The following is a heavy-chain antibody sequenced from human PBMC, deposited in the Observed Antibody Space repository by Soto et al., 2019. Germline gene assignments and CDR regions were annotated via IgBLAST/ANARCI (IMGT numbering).Heavy chain of an antibody. J-gene: IGHJ4*02. D-gene: IGHD7-27*01. CDR2: IYDGGTT. Sequence: QVQLQESGPRLVSPSQTLSLTCTVSGGSISSAAYCWSWIRQSPDKGLEWIGHIYDGGTTYSSPSLKGRATISADTSETQFSLKLSSVSAADTAVYYCARGPSGDKIDYWGQGIQVTVSS. CDR1: GGSISSAAYC. CDR3: ARGPSGDKIDY. V-gene: IGHV4-30-4*01.